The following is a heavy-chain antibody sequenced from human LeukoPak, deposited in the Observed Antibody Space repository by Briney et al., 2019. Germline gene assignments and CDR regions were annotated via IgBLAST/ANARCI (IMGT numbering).Heavy chain of an antibody. Sequence: SSETLSLTCTVSGGSISSYYWSWIRQPAGKGLEWIGRIYTSGSTNYNPSLKSRVTMSVDTSKNQFSLKLSSVTAADTAVYYCARDRSYYDSSPFDIWGQGTMVTVSS. CDR1: GGSISSYY. CDR2: IYTSGST. V-gene: IGHV4-4*07. CDR3: ARDRSYYDSSPFDI. D-gene: IGHD3-22*01. J-gene: IGHJ3*02.